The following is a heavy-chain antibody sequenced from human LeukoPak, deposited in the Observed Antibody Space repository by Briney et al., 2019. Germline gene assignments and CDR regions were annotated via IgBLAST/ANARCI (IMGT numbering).Heavy chain of an antibody. V-gene: IGHV3-30*18. Sequence: GRSLRLSCAASGFTFSSYGMHWVRQAPGKGLEWVAVISYDASYENYADSVKGRFTISRDNSKNTLYLQMNSLRAEDTAVYYCAKDLIVSGTATILDYWGQGTLVIVSS. J-gene: IGHJ4*02. D-gene: IGHD5-24*01. CDR3: AKDLIVSGTATILDY. CDR2: ISYDASYE. CDR1: GFTFSSYG.